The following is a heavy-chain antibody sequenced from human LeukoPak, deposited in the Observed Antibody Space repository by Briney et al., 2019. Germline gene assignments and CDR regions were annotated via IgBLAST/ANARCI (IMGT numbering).Heavy chain of an antibody. Sequence: GGSLRLSCAASGFTFSSYAMSWVRQAPGKGLEWVSAISGSGGSTYYADSVKGRFTISRDNSKNTLYLQMNSLRAEDTAVYYCAKASSDYYCDSSGKAYWGQGTLVTVSS. V-gene: IGHV3-23*01. CDR2: ISGSGGST. CDR1: GFTFSSYA. J-gene: IGHJ4*02. CDR3: AKASSDYYCDSSGKAY. D-gene: IGHD3-22*01.